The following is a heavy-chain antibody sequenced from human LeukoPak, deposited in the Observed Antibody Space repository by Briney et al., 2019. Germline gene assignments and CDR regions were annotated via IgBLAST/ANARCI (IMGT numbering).Heavy chain of an antibody. Sequence: GGSLRLSCAASGFNFSSYWMSWVRQAPGKGLEWVANIRQDGSVQNYVDSVKGRFTISRDNPKNSVYLQMSSLRAEDTAVYYCLVTTRSRGFDYWGQGTLVTVSS. J-gene: IGHJ4*02. CDR1: GFNFSSYW. CDR2: IRQDGSVQ. V-gene: IGHV3-7*01. CDR3: LVTTRSRGFDY. D-gene: IGHD1/OR15-1a*01.